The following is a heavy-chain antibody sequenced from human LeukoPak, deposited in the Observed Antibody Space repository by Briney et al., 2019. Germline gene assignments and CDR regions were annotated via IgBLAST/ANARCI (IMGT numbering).Heavy chain of an antibody. CDR1: GFTFSSHA. CDR2: ISYDGSNK. CDR3: ARGGSSIYYYYYMDV. Sequence: GGSLRLSCAASGFTFSSHAMHWVRQAPGKGLEWVAVISYDGSNKYYADSVKGRFNISRDNSKNTLYLQMNSLRAEDTAVYYCARGGSSIYYYYYMDVWGKGTTVTVSS. J-gene: IGHJ6*03. D-gene: IGHD2-15*01. V-gene: IGHV3-30*04.